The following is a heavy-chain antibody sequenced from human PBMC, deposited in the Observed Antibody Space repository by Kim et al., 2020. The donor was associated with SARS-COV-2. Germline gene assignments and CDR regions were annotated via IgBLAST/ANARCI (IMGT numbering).Heavy chain of an antibody. CDR2: MNPSSGKT. CDR3: ARPIWEYFYDSSEANGMDV. V-gene: IGHV1-8*01. Sequence: ASVKVSCKASGYAFSNHEINWVRQATGQGLEWMGLMNPSSGKTVYAQKFQGRVTMTRNTSISTVYMELSGLRSEDTAVYYCARPIWEYFYDSSEANGMDVWGQGTAVAVSS. J-gene: IGHJ6*02. CDR1: GYAFSNHE. D-gene: IGHD3-22*01.